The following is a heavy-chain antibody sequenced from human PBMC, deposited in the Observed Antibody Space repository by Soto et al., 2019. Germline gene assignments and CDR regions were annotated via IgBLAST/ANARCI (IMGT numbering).Heavy chain of an antibody. CDR2: IYWDADK. CDR3: ARVYPGSDNFGY. Sequence: QITLKESGPTLVKPTQTLTLTCTFSGFSLSTSGVGVGWIRQPPGKALEWLALIYWDADKRYSPSLKSRLTITKDTSKNQVALTMTNRDPVDTATYYCARVYPGSDNFGYRGQGTLVTVSS. J-gene: IGHJ4*02. V-gene: IGHV2-5*02. CDR1: GFSLSTSGVG. D-gene: IGHD5-12*01.